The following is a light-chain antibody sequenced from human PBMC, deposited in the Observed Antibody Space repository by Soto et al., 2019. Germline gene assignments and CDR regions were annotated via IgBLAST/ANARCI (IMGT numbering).Light chain of an antibody. Sequence: DSQMPPSPYTMSASVGSIVPLTLLASQTISSWLSWYQQKPGEDPKLLIYGASNRPTDIPARFSGSGSGTDFTLTISSLEPEDFAVYYCQKRSNWPLTCGKGKRREIK. J-gene: IGKJ5*01. CDR3: QKRSNWPLT. CDR2: GAS. V-gene: IGKV1-5*01. CDR1: QTISSW.